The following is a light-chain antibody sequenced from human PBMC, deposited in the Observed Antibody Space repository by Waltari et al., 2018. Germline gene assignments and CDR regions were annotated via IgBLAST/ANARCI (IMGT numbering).Light chain of an antibody. V-gene: IGKV1-5*03. Sequence: DIQMTQSPSTLLASVGDRVTITCRASQSIVIWLAWYQQKPGTVPKLLIYKASSLESGVPSRFSGSGSGTEFTLTISSLQPDDFATYYCQQYNNYPMYTFGQGTKLEIK. CDR2: KAS. CDR1: QSIVIW. J-gene: IGKJ2*01. CDR3: QQYNNYPMYT.